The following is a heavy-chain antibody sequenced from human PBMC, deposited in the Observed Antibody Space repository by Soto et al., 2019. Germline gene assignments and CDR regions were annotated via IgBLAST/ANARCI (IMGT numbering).Heavy chain of an antibody. D-gene: IGHD3-3*01. V-gene: IGHV1-3*01. J-gene: IGHJ4*02. Sequence: GASVKVSCKASGYTFTSYAMHWVRQAPGQRLKWMGWINAGNGNTKYSQKFQGRVTITRDTSASTAYTELSSLRSEDTAVYYCARGGRFLEWLLYPFDYWGQGTLVTVSS. CDR1: GYTFTSYA. CDR3: ARGGRFLEWLLYPFDY. CDR2: INAGNGNT.